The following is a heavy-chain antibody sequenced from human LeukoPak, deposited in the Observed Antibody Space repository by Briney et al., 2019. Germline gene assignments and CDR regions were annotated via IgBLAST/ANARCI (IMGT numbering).Heavy chain of an antibody. CDR2: IIPIFGTA. J-gene: IGHJ6*03. CDR1: GGTFSSYA. Sequence: ASVKVSCKASGGTFSSYAISWVRQAPGQGLEWMGGIIPIFGTANYAQKFQGRVTITTDESTSTAYMELSSLRSEDTAVYYCASVSTGIAAAGTYYYYMDVWGKGTTVTVSS. CDR3: ASVSTGIAAAGTYYYYMDV. D-gene: IGHD6-13*01. V-gene: IGHV1-69*05.